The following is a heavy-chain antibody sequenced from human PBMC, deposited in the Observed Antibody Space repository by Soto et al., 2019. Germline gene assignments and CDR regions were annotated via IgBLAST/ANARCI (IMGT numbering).Heavy chain of an antibody. CDR1: GGTFSSYA. Sequence: SVKVSCKASGGTFSSYAISWVRQAPGQGLEWMGGIIPIFGTANYAQKFQGRVTIAADESTSTAYMELSSLRSEDTAVYYCARSNGDYYDSSGYGSHFDYWGQGTLVTVLL. D-gene: IGHD3-22*01. CDR3: ARSNGDYYDSSGYGSHFDY. V-gene: IGHV1-69*13. J-gene: IGHJ4*02. CDR2: IIPIFGTA.